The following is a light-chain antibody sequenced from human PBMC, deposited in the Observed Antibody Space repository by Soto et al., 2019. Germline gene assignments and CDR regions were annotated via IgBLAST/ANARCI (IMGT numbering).Light chain of an antibody. J-gene: IGKJ1*01. CDR1: QSVSSNY. Sequence: EIVLTQSPGTLSLSPGERDTLSCRSSQSVSSNYLAWYQQKPGQAPRLLIYGASSRATGIPDRFSGSGSGPDFTLTISRLEPEDFAVYYCQQYNNWPPWTFGQGTKVDI. V-gene: IGKV3-20*01. CDR3: QQYNNWPPWT. CDR2: GAS.